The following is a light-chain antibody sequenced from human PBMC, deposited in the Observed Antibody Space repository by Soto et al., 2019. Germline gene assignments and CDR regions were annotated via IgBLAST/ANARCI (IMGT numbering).Light chain of an antibody. CDR1: SSDVGGYNY. CDR3: SSYAGSSNV. J-gene: IGLJ1*01. Sequence: QSVLTQPASASGSPGQSVAISCTGTSSDVGGYNYVSWYQQHPGKAPKLMIYEVNKRPSGVPDRFSGSKSGNTASLTVSGLQAEDEADYYCSSYAGSSNVFGTGTKATAL. V-gene: IGLV2-8*01. CDR2: EVN.